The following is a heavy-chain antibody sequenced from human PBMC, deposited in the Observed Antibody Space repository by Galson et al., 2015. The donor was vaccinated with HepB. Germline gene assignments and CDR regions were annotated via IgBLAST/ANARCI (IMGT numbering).Heavy chain of an antibody. CDR1: GYTFTGYY. CDR3: ARGFLDPSAGGYYFDY. V-gene: IGHV1-2*06. J-gene: IGHJ4*02. Sequence: SVKVSCKASGYTFTGYYMHWVRQAPGQGLEWMGRINPNSGGTNYAQKFQGRVTMTRDTSISTAYMELSRLRSDDTAVYYCARGFLDPSAGGYYFDYWGQGTLVTVSS. CDR2: INPNSGGT. D-gene: IGHD3-3*01.